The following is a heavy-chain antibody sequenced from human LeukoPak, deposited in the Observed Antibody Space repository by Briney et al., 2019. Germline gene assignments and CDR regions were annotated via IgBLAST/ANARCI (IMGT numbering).Heavy chain of an antibody. CDR3: AAGPHCYYDSSGYDY. CDR1: GFTFTSSA. J-gene: IGHJ4*02. V-gene: IGHV1-58*01. D-gene: IGHD3-22*01. Sequence: EASVKVSCKASGFTFTSSAVQWVRQARGQRLEWIGWIVVGSGNTNYAQKFQERVTITRDMSTSTAYMELSSLRSEDTAVYYCAAGPHCYYDSSGYDYWGQGTLVTVSS. CDR2: IVVGSGNT.